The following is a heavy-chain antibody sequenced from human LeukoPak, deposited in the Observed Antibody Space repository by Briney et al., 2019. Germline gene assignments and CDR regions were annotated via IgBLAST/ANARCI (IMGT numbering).Heavy chain of an antibody. CDR1: GYTLTELS. D-gene: IGHD6-13*01. J-gene: IGHJ5*02. CDR2: FDPEDGET. CDR3: ATYLSSSWPRWFDP. V-gene: IGHV1-24*01. Sequence: ASVKVSCKVSGYTLTELSMHWVRQAPGKGLEWMGGFDPEDGETIYAQKFQGRVNMTEDTSTDTAYMELSSLRSEDTAVYYCATYLSSSWPRWFDPWGQGTLVTVSS.